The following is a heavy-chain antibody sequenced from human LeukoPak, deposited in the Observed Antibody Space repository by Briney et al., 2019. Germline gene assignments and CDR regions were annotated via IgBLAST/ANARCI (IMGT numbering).Heavy chain of an antibody. CDR3: ARVASGNWYFDL. CDR2: ISGSGGST. Sequence: GGSLRLSCAASGFTFSSYAMSWVRQAPGKGLEWVSAISGSGGSTYYADSVKGRFTISRDNAKNSLYLQMNSLRAEDTAVYYCARVASGNWYFDLWGRGTLVTVSS. J-gene: IGHJ2*01. CDR1: GFTFSSYA. D-gene: IGHD3-3*01. V-gene: IGHV3-23*01.